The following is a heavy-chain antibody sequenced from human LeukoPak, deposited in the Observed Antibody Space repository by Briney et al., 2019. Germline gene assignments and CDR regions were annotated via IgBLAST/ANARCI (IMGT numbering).Heavy chain of an antibody. CDR1: GFTFDDYA. CDR2: ISWSSGSI. D-gene: IGHD3-22*01. V-gene: IGHV3-9*01. Sequence: GGSLRLSCAASGFTFDDYAMHWVRQAPGKGLEWVSGISWSSGSIGYADSVKGRFTISRDNAKNSLYLQMNSLRAEDTALYYCAKDYYDSSGPISGDAFDIWGQGTMVTVSS. CDR3: AKDYYDSSGPISGDAFDI. J-gene: IGHJ3*02.